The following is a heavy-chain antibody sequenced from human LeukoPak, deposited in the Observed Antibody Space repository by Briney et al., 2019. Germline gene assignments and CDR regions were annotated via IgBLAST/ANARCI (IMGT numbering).Heavy chain of an antibody. CDR1: GGXISNIY. D-gene: IGHD4-23*01. CDR2: IHYTGNT. J-gene: IGHJ4*02. CDR3: ARGRWRLDY. Sequence: SETLSLTCTVSGGXISNIYWSWIRQPPGKGLEWIGYIHYTGNTNYNPSLKSRVTISVDTSKNQFSLNLGSVTAADTALYYCARGRWRLDYWGQGTLVTVSS. V-gene: IGHV4-59*01.